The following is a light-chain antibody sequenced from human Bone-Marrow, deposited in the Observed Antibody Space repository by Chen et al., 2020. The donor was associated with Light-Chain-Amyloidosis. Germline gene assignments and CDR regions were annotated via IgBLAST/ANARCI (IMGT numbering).Light chain of an antibody. CDR2: RDT. CDR3: QSADSSGTYEVI. V-gene: IGLV3-25*03. J-gene: IGLJ2*01. Sequence: SYELTQPPSVSVSPGQTARITCSGDDLPTKYAYWYQQKPGQAPVLVIHRDTERPSGISERFSGSSAGTPATLTIRGVQAEGEADCHWQSADSSGTYEVIVGGRTKLTVL. CDR1: DLPTKY.